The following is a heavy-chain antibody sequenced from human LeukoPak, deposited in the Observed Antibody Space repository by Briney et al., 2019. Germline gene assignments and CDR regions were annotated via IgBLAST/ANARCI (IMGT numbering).Heavy chain of an antibody. CDR1: GFTFSSYW. D-gene: IGHD2-2*01. J-gene: IGHJ2*01. CDR2: IKQDGSEK. CDR3: ARERLGATKRVVNYDFDL. Sequence: GGSLRLSCAASGFTFSSYWMSWVRQAPGKGLEWVANIKQDGSEKYYVDSVKGRFTISRDNAKNSLYLQMNSLRAEDTAMYYCARERLGATKRVVNYDFDLWGRGTLVTVSS. V-gene: IGHV3-7*01.